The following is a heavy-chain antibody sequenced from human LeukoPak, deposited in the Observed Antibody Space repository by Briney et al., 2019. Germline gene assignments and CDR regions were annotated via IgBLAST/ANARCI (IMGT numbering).Heavy chain of an antibody. Sequence: SQTLSLTCAVSGGSISSGGYSWSWIRQPPGKGLEWIGYIYHSGSTYYNPSLKSRVTISVDRSKNQFSLKLSSVTAADTAVYYCARGGYGDYVPVWGQGTLVTVSS. V-gene: IGHV4-30-2*01. CDR1: GGSISSGGYS. D-gene: IGHD4-17*01. CDR3: ARGGYGDYVPV. J-gene: IGHJ4*02. CDR2: IYHSGST.